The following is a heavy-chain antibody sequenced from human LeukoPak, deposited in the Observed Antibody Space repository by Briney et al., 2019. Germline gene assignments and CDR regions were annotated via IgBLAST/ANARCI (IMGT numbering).Heavy chain of an antibody. V-gene: IGHV3-66*01. Sequence: PGGSLRLSCAASGFTVSSNYMSWVRQAPGKGLEWVSVIYSGRSTYYADSVKGRFTISRDNSKNTLYLQMNSLRAEDTAVYYCARDNGVQWLGEWYYYGMDVWGQGTTVTVSS. CDR1: GFTVSSNY. J-gene: IGHJ6*02. CDR2: IYSGRST. CDR3: ARDNGVQWLGEWYYYGMDV. D-gene: IGHD3-10*01.